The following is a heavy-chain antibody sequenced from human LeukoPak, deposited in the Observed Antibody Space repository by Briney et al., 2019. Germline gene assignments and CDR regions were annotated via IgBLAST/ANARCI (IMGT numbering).Heavy chain of an antibody. J-gene: IGHJ6*02. D-gene: IGHD4-23*01. CDR1: GYTFTSYY. CDR3: ARDREVVTFYYGMDV. Sequence: ASVKVSCKASGYTFTSYYMHWVRQAPGQGLVWMGIINPSGGSTSYAQKFQGRVTMTRDTSTSTVYMELSSLRSEDTAVYYCARDREVVTFYYGMDVWGQGTTVTVSS. V-gene: IGHV1-46*01. CDR2: INPSGGST.